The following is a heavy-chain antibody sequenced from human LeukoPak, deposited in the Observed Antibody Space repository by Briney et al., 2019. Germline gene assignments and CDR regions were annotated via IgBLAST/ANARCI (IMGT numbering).Heavy chain of an antibody. Sequence: GGSLRLSCAASGFTFSSYWMHWVRHAPGKGLVWVSRINSDGSSTSYADSVKGRFAISRDNAKNTLYLQMNSLRAEDTAVYYCARVRGRFLEWSPLSYYGMGVWGQGTTVTVSS. CDR3: ARVRGRFLEWSPLSYYGMGV. J-gene: IGHJ6*02. V-gene: IGHV3-74*01. CDR1: GFTFSSYW. CDR2: INSDGSST. D-gene: IGHD3-3*01.